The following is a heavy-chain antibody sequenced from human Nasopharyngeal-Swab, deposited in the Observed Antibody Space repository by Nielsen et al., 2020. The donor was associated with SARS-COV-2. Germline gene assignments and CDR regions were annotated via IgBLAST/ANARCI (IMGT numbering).Heavy chain of an antibody. D-gene: IGHD4-11*01. CDR2: INHSGST. V-gene: IGHV4-34*01. CDR1: GGSFSGYY. Sequence: SETLSLTCAVYGGSFSGYYWSWIRQPPGKGLEWIGEINHSGSTSYNPSLKSRVTISVDTSKNQFSLKLSSVTAADTAVYYCARVGYSNYGEGFDYWGQGTLVTVSS. J-gene: IGHJ4*02. CDR3: ARVGYSNYGEGFDY.